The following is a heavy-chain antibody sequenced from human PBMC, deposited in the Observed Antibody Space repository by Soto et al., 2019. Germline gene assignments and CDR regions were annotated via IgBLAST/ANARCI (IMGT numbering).Heavy chain of an antibody. CDR2: INHSGST. D-gene: IGHD6-6*01. CDR1: GGSFSGYY. V-gene: IGHV4-34*01. Sequence: SETLSLTCAVYGGSFSGYYWSWIRQPPGKGLEWIGEINHSGSTNYNPSLKSRVTISVDTSKNQFSLKLSSVTAADTAVYYCARGGREQLVQGQALYAFDIWGQGTMVTVSS. CDR3: ARGGREQLVQGQALYAFDI. J-gene: IGHJ3*02.